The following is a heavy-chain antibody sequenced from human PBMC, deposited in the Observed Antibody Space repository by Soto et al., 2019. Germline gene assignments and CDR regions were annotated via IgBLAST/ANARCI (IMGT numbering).Heavy chain of an antibody. CDR1: GYTFTSYA. D-gene: IGHD6-13*01. CDR3: ARGIAPYYFDY. CDR2: INAGNGNT. V-gene: IGHV1-3*05. Sequence: QVQLVQSGAEEKKPGASVKVSCKASGYTFTSYAMHWVRQAPGQRLEWMGWINAGNGNTKYSQKFQGRVTITRDTSASTAYMELSSLRSEDTAVYDCARGIAPYYFDYWGQGTLVTVSS. J-gene: IGHJ4*02.